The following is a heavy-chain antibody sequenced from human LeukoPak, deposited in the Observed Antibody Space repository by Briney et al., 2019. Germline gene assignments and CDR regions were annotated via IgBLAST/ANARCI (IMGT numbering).Heavy chain of an antibody. J-gene: IGHJ4*02. CDR2: IIPILGIA. D-gene: IGHD3-22*01. CDR3: ASHYYDSSGYYYFDY. CDR1: GGTFSSYT. V-gene: IGHV1-69*02. Sequence: SVKVSCKASGGTFSSYTISWVRQAPGQGLEWMGRIIPILGIANYAQKFQGRVTINADKSTSTAYMELSSLRSEDTAVYYCASHYYDSSGYYYFDYWGQGTLVTVSS.